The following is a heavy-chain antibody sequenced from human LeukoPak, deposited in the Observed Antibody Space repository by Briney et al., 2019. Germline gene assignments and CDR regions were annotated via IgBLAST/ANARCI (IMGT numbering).Heavy chain of an antibody. V-gene: IGHV3-7*01. CDR1: GFTLSRYW. Sequence: GGSLRLSCAASGFTLSRYWMSWVRQAPGKGVEWVANIKQDGSVKYYVDSVKGRFTISRDNAKNSLYLQMNSLRAEDTAVYYCARDLLGDGWFDPWGQGTLVTVSS. J-gene: IGHJ5*02. CDR3: ARDLLGDGWFDP. CDR2: IKQDGSVK. D-gene: IGHD2-21*02.